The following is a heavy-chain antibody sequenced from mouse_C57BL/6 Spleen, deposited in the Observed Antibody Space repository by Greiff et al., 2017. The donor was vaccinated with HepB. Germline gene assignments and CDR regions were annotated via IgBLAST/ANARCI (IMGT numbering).Heavy chain of an antibody. D-gene: IGHD2-4*01. CDR2: IRSKSNNYAT. CDR1: GFSFNTYA. J-gene: IGHJ2*01. Sequence: EVKLVESGGGLVQPKGSLKLSCAASGFSFNTYAMNWVRQAPGKGLEWVARIRSKSNNYATYYADSVKDRFTISRDDSESMLYLQMNNLKTEDTSMYYCVRHGEDYDDEGYFDYWGQGTTLTVSS. V-gene: IGHV10-1*01. CDR3: VRHGEDYDDEGYFDY.